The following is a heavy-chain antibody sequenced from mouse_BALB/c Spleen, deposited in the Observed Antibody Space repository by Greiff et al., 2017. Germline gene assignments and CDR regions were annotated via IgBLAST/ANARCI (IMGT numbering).Heavy chain of an antibody. D-gene: IGHD1-1*01. V-gene: IGHV10-1*02. Sequence: EVKLVESGGGLVQPKGSLILSCAASGFTFNTYAMNWVRQAPGKGLEWVARIRSKSNNYATYYADSVKDRFTISRNDSQSMLYLQMNNLKTEDTAMYYCVRQGYGSYFDYWGQGTTLTVSS. J-gene: IGHJ2*01. CDR2: IRSKSNNYAT. CDR3: VRQGYGSYFDY. CDR1: GFTFNTYA.